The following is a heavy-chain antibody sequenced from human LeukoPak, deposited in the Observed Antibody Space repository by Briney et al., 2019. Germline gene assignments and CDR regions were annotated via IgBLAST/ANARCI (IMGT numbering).Heavy chain of an antibody. J-gene: IGHJ4*02. CDR2: ISSSSSYI. D-gene: IGHD5-18*01. Sequence: PGGSLRLSCAASGFTFSSYSMNWVRQAPGKGLEWVSSISSSSSYIYYADSVKGRFTISRDNAKNSLYLQMNSLRAEDTAVYYCAVSEGVQLWLSPFDYWGQGTLVTVSS. CDR3: AVSEGVQLWLSPFDY. V-gene: IGHV3-21*01. CDR1: GFTFSSYS.